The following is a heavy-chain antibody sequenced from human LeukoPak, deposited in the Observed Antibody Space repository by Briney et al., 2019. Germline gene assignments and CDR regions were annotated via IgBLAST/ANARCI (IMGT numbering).Heavy chain of an antibody. Sequence: PGGSLRLSCAASGFTFITYGIHWVRQAPGKGLEWVAFIRYDGTNKYYADSVQGRFTISRDNSKNTLYLQMNSLRTEDTAVYYCAKDRGGTYSYYYYMDVWGKGTTVTVSS. D-gene: IGHD1-26*01. J-gene: IGHJ6*03. CDR3: AKDRGGTYSYYYYMDV. CDR2: IRYDGTNK. V-gene: IGHV3-30*02. CDR1: GFTFITYG.